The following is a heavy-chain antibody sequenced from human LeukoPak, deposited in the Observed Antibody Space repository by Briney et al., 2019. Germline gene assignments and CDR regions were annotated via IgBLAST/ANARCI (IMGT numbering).Heavy chain of an antibody. CDR3: ARDRWQQLDWFDP. D-gene: IGHD5-24*01. V-gene: IGHV1-2*02. Sequence: VASVKVPCKASGYTFTGYYMHWVRQAPGQGLEWMGLINPNTGGTDDAQRFQGRVTMTRDTSISTVYMDLRSLRSDDTAVYYCARDRWQQLDWFDPWGQGTLVIVSS. J-gene: IGHJ5*02. CDR1: GYTFTGYY. CDR2: INPNTGGT.